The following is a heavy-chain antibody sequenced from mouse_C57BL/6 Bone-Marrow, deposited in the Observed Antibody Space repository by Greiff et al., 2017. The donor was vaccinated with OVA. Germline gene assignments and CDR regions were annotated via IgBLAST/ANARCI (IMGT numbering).Heavy chain of an antibody. CDR3: ARDDGYYLWYFDV. J-gene: IGHJ1*03. V-gene: IGHV1-55*01. CDR2: IYPGSGST. D-gene: IGHD2-3*01. Sequence: QVQLQQPGAELVKPGASVKLSCKASGYTFTSYWITWVKQRPGQGLEWIGDIYPGSGSTNYNEKFKSKATLTVDTSSSTAYMQLSSLTSEDSAVYYCARDDGYYLWYFDVWGTGTTVTVSS. CDR1: GYTFTSYW.